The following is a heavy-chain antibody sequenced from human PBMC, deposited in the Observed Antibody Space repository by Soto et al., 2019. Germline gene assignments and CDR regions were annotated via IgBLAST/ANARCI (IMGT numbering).Heavy chain of an antibody. V-gene: IGHV2-26*01. CDR2: IFSNDEK. CDR1: GFSLSNDRMG. D-gene: IGHD6-6*01. CDR3: ARIAKYSSSAEDYYYGMDV. J-gene: IGHJ6*02. Sequence: LVNPKETLTLTCTVSGFSLSNDRMGVSWIRQPPGKALEWLAHIFSNDEKSYSRSLKSRLTISKHTSKSQVVLTMTNMDPVDTATYYCARIAKYSSSAEDYYYGMDVLGQGTTVLVS.